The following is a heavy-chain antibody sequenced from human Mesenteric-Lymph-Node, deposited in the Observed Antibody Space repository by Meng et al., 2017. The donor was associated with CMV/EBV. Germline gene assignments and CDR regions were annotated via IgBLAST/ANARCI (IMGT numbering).Heavy chain of an antibody. V-gene: IGHV4-4*02. CDR1: GGSISSSNW. D-gene: IGHD4/OR15-4a*01. J-gene: IGHJ4*02. Sequence: SETLSLTCAVSGGSISSSNWWSWVRQPPGKGLEWIGEIYHSGSTNYNPSLKSRVTISVDKSKNQFSLKLSSVTAADTAVYYCASSPMRQVLKGTYFDYWGQGTLVTVSS. CDR3: ASSPMRQVLKGTYFDY. CDR2: IYHSGST.